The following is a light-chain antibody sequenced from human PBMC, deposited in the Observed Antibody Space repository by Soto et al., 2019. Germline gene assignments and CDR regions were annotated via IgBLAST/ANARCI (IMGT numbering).Light chain of an antibody. V-gene: IGLV1-40*01. Sequence: QSALTQPPSGSGDPGQRVTISCTGSNSNIGAGYDVHWYQQLPGTAPKLLIYGNNNRPSGVPDRFSGSKSVTSASLAITGLQTEDETDYYCQSYDSSLGGYWVFGGGTKLTVL. CDR1: NSNIGAGYD. CDR3: QSYDSSLGGYWV. J-gene: IGLJ3*02. CDR2: GNN.